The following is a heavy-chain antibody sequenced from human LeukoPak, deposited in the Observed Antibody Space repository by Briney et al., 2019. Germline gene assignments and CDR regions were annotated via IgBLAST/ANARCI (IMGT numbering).Heavy chain of an antibody. V-gene: IGHV4-39*01. D-gene: IGHD1-26*01. Sequence: SETLSLTCTVSGGSISSSSYYWDWIRQPRGKGLEWIGSIYYSGSTYYNPSLKSRVTISVDTSKNQFSLKLSSVTAADTAVYYCARLNSGSLSATAFDYWGQGTLVTVSS. CDR2: IYYSGST. J-gene: IGHJ4*02. CDR1: GGSISSSSYY. CDR3: ARLNSGSLSATAFDY.